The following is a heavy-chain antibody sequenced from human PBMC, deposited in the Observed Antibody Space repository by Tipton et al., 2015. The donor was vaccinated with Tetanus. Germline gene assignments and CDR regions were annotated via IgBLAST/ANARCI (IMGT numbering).Heavy chain of an antibody. J-gene: IGHJ4*02. CDR1: GDSISSSEYY. CDR2: VYYDGSA. V-gene: IGHV4-39*01. Sequence: LRLSCTVSGDSISSSEYYWGWIRQPPGEGLEWIASVYYDGSAYTNPSLKSRIAISIDTSGSQFSLKVHSVTAADTAMYYCARIVEGLRAQYFDYWGQGSLVTVSS. D-gene: IGHD2-21*01. CDR3: ARIVEGLRAQYFDY.